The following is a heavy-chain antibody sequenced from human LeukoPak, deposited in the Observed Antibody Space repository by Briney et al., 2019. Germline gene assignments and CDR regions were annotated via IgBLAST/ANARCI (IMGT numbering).Heavy chain of an antibody. D-gene: IGHD6-13*01. Sequence: PGGSLRLSCAASGFTFSSYGMSWVRQAPGKGLEWVSAISGSGGSTYYADSVKGRFTISRDNSKNTLYLQMNSPRAEDTAVYYCAKTSSSWRVWLGYYYYMDVWGKGTTVTISS. CDR3: AKTSSSWRVWLGYYYYMDV. CDR2: ISGSGGST. J-gene: IGHJ6*03. CDR1: GFTFSSYG. V-gene: IGHV3-23*01.